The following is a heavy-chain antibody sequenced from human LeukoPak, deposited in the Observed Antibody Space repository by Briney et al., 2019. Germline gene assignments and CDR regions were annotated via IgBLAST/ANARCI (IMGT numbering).Heavy chain of an antibody. J-gene: IGHJ4*02. CDR2: IRHEGGEE. D-gene: IGHD1/OR15-1a*01. V-gene: IGHV3-7*02. CDR1: GFTFSRYS. Sequence: GGSLRLSCAASGFTFSRYSMRWVREAPGKGLEWVGNIRHEGGEEYYVDSVTGQFTITRDNAKNSLFLKMNSLRAKNTAVYYCSRNKDDGLEYWGQGALVTVSS. CDR3: SRNKDDGLEY.